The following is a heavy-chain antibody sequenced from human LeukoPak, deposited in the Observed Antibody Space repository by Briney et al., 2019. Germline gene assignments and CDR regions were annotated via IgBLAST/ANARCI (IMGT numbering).Heavy chain of an antibody. CDR1: GFTFSNYP. V-gene: IGHV3-21*01. CDR3: ARSYSSSRGTFAY. J-gene: IGHJ4*02. Sequence: GRTLRLSCSASGFTFSNYPMHWVRQAPGKGLEWVSSITSSSSYIYYADSVKGRFTISRDNAKNSLSLQMNSLRAEDTAVYYCARSYSSSRGTFAYWGQGTLVTVSS. D-gene: IGHD6-6*01. CDR2: ITSSSSYI.